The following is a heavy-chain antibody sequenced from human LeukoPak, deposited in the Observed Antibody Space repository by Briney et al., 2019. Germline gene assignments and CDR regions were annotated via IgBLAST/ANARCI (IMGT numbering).Heavy chain of an antibody. CDR1: GYTFTGYY. J-gene: IGHJ4*02. V-gene: IGHV1-2*02. CDR3: ARAAAVRWANPNDMGY. CDR2: ISPNSGGT. Sequence: ASVKVSCKAPGYTFTGYYMHWVRQAPGQGLEWMGWISPNSGGTNYAQKFQGRVTMTRDTSISTAYMELSRLRSDDTAVYYCARAAAVRWANPNDMGYWGQGTLVTVSS. D-gene: IGHD6-13*01.